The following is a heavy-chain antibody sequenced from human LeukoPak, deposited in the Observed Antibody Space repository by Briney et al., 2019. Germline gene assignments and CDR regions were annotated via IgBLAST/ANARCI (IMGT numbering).Heavy chain of an antibody. CDR1: GFTFGNAW. Sequence: GGSLRLSCAASGFTFGNAWMSWVRQAPGKGLEWVAVISYDGSNKYYADSVKGRFTISRDNSKNTLYLQMNSLRAEDTAVYYCAKSMYYYDSSGPVDSWGQGTLVTVSS. J-gene: IGHJ5*01. V-gene: IGHV3-30*18. CDR3: AKSMYYYDSSGPVDS. D-gene: IGHD3-22*01. CDR2: ISYDGSNK.